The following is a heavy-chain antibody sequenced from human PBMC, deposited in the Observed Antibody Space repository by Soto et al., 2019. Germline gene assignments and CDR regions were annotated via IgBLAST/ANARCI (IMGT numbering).Heavy chain of an antibody. Sequence: PGESLKISCKGSGYTFANSWIAWVRQMPGKGLEWLGIIYPGDSDTRYSPSFQGQVTISADKSISTAYLQWSSLKASDTAMYYCARTSAAGKYYYGMDVWGQGTTVTVSS. J-gene: IGHJ6*02. CDR3: ARTSAAGKYYYGMDV. D-gene: IGHD6-13*01. CDR2: IYPGDSDT. V-gene: IGHV5-51*01. CDR1: GYTFANSW.